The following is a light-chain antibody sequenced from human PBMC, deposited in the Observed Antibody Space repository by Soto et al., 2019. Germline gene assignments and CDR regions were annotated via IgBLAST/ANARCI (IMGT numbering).Light chain of an antibody. J-gene: IGLJ1*01. CDR1: RSDVGGYNY. CDR2: DVS. Sequence: QSVLTQPASVSGSPGRSITISCTGTRSDVGGYNYVSWYQQHPGKAPKLMIYDVSNQPSGVSNRFSGSKSGNTASLTISGLEAEDEADYYCSSDTSSSVFGAGTKLTVL. V-gene: IGLV2-14*01. CDR3: SSDTSSSV.